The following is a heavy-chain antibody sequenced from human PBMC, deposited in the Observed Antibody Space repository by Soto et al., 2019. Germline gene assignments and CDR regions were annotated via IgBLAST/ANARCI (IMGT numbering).Heavy chain of an antibody. V-gene: IGHV1-18*01. D-gene: IGHD6-6*01. CDR1: GYTFTSYG. J-gene: IGHJ4*02. CDR2: ISAYNGNT. CDR3: ARASGYSSSPVGFDY. Sequence: ASVKVSCKASGYTFTSYGISWVRQAPGQGLEWMGWISAYNGNTNYAQKLQGRVTMTTDTSTSTAYMELRSLRSDDTAVYYCARASGYSSSPVGFDYWGQGTLVTVSS.